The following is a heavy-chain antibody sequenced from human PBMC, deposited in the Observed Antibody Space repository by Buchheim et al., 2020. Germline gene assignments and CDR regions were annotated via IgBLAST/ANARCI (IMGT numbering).Heavy chain of an antibody. CDR2: IYYSGST. V-gene: IGHV4-30-4*01. D-gene: IGHD6-6*01. J-gene: IGHJ6*02. Sequence: QVQLQESGPGLVKPSQTLSLTCTVSGGSISSGDYYWSWIRQPPGKGLEWIGYIYYSGSTYYNPSLKSRVTISVDTYKNQFSLKLSSVTAADTAVYYCARYSSSSREDYYYYGMDVWGQGTT. CDR1: GGSISSGDYY. CDR3: ARYSSSSREDYYYYGMDV.